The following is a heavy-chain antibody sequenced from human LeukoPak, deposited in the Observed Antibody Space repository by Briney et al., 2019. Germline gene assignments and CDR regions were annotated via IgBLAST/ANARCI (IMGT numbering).Heavy chain of an antibody. CDR3: AREGPGIAAAGIGAFDI. J-gene: IGHJ3*02. V-gene: IGHV1-2*02. CDR2: INPNSGGT. Sequence: ASVRVSCKASGYTFTGYYMHWVRQAPGQGLEWMGWINPNSGGTNYAQKFQGRVTMTRDTSISTAYMELSRLRSDDTAVYYCAREGPGIAAAGIGAFDIWGQGTMVTVSS. D-gene: IGHD6-13*01. CDR1: GYTFTGYY.